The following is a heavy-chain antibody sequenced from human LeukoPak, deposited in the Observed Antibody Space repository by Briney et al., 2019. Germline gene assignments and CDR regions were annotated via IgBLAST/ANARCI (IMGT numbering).Heavy chain of an antibody. Sequence: GGSLRPSCAASGFTFSSYWMHWVRQAPGKGLVWVSRINSDGYSISYADSVKGRFTISRDNAKNTLYLQMNSLKAEDTAVYYCARGEAVAGTDYWGRGTQVTVSS. D-gene: IGHD6-19*01. CDR1: GFTFSSYW. J-gene: IGHJ4*02. CDR3: ARGEAVAGTDY. CDR2: INSDGYSI. V-gene: IGHV3-74*01.